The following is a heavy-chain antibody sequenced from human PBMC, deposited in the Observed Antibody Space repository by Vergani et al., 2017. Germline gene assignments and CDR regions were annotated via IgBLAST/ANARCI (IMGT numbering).Heavy chain of an antibody. CDR1: GFTFSSYS. CDR2: ISSSSSYI. Sequence: EVQLVESGGGLVKPGGSLRLSCAASGFTFSSYSMNWVRQAPGKGLEWVSSISSSSSYIYYADSVKGRFTISRDNTKNSLYLQMNSLRAEDTAVYYCARLVGKQWLGDYWGQGTLVTVSS. V-gene: IGHV3-21*01. J-gene: IGHJ4*02. CDR3: ARLVGKQWLGDY. D-gene: IGHD6-19*01.